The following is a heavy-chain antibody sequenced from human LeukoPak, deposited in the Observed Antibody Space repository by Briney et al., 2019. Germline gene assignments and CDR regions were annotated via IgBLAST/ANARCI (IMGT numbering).Heavy chain of an antibody. V-gene: IGHV1-69*13. CDR3: ARSLAAAGYYYYYYMDV. Sequence: ASVTVSFKASGGTFSNYAISWVRQAPGQGLEWMGGIIPIFGTANYAQKFQGRVTITADESTSTAYMELSSLRSEDTAVYYCARSLAAAGYYYYYYMDVWGKGTTVTISS. D-gene: IGHD6-13*01. J-gene: IGHJ6*03. CDR1: GGTFSNYA. CDR2: IIPIFGTA.